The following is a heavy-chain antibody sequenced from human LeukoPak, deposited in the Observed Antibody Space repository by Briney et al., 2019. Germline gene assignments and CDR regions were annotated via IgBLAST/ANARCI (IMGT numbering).Heavy chain of an antibody. J-gene: IGHJ3*02. V-gene: IGHV3-21*01. CDR3: ASPLAYCGGDCYSGAFDI. D-gene: IGHD2-21*02. CDR2: ISSSSSYI. CDR1: GFTFSSYS. Sequence: GGSLRLSCAASGFTFSSYSMNWVRQAPGKGLEWVSSISSSSSYIYYADSVKGRFTISRDNAKNSLYLQINSLRAEDTAVYYCASPLAYCGGDCYSGAFDIWGQGTMVTVSS.